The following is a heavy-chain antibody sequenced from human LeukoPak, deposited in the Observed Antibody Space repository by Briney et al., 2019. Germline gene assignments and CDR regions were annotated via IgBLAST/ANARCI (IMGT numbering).Heavy chain of an antibody. CDR1: GYTFTSYG. Sequence: ASVKVSCKASGYTFTSYGISWVRQAPGQGLEWMGWISAYNGNTNYAQKLQGRVTMTTGTSTSTAYMELRSLRSDDTAVYYCARDIVGDSSGYYYASAFDIWGQGTMVTVSS. CDR2: ISAYNGNT. CDR3: ARDIVGDSSGYYYASAFDI. V-gene: IGHV1-18*01. D-gene: IGHD3-22*01. J-gene: IGHJ3*02.